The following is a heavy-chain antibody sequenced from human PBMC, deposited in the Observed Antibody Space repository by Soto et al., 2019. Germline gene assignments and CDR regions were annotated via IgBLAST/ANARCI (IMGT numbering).Heavy chain of an antibody. CDR1: GYSIRNGYY. CDR3: ARVGPYCGGDCYSPPP. D-gene: IGHD2-21*02. J-gene: IGHJ5*02. Sequence: SETLSLTCTVSGYSIRNGYYWGWIRQPPGKGLEWIGTIYHSGSTYYNPSLKSRVTISVDASENHFSLKLSSVTAADTAVYYCARVGPYCGGDCYSPPPWGQGTLVTVPS. CDR2: IYHSGST. V-gene: IGHV4-38-2*02.